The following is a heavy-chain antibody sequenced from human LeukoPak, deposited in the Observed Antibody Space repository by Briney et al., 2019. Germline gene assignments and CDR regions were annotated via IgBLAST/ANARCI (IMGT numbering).Heavy chain of an antibody. Sequence: SETLSLTCAVYGGCFSGYYWSWIRQPPGQGLEWIGEINHSGSTNYNPSLTSRVTISVDTSKNQFSLKLSSVTAADTAVYYCASGPSSSWYFYFQHRGQGTLVTVSS. J-gene: IGHJ1*01. CDR1: GGCFSGYY. V-gene: IGHV4-34*01. CDR3: ASGPSSSWYFYFQH. CDR2: INHSGST. D-gene: IGHD6-13*01.